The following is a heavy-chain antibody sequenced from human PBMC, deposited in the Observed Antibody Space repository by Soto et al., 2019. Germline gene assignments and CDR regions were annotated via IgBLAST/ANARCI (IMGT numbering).Heavy chain of an antibody. CDR3: TKEGIGGDCISRGCYAIDWFDP. J-gene: IGHJ5*02. V-gene: IGHV3-23*01. CDR1: GFTFSNFA. CDR2: ISGSGGST. Sequence: PGGSLRLSCAASGFTFSNFAMNWLRQAPGKGLEWVASISGSGGSTYYAGSVKGRFTISRDNSKNTVYLQMNSLRPEDTAVYSCTKEGIGGDCISRGCYAIDWFDPWGQGTLVTVSS. D-gene: IGHD2-2*01.